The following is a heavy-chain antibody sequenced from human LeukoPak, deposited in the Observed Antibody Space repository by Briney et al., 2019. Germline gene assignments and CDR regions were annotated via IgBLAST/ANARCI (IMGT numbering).Heavy chain of an antibody. Sequence: GGSLRLSCTASGFTLNKYARSGVGQAQGKGLEWGAVISYDGSNKYYADSVKGRFSISRDNSRNTQNLQMSSLRVEDTAVYYCARETGSAVGSTDFDYWGQGTLVTVSS. CDR2: ISYDGSNK. CDR1: GFTLNKYA. CDR3: ARETGSAVGSTDFDY. V-gene: IGHV3-30-3*01. D-gene: IGHD4-17*01. J-gene: IGHJ4*02.